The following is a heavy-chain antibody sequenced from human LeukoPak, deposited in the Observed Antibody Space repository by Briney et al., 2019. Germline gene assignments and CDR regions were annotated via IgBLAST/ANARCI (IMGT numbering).Heavy chain of an antibody. J-gene: IGHJ3*02. CDR1: GYTFTGYY. V-gene: IGHV1-2*02. CDR2: INPNSGGT. D-gene: IGHD6-13*01. CDR3: ATDHTEDIAAAVGAFDI. Sequence: GASVKVSCKASGYTFTGYYMHWVRQAPGQGLEWMGWINPNSGGTNYAQKFQGRVTMTRDTSISTAYMELSRLRSDDTAVYYCATDHTEDIAAAVGAFDIWGQGTMVTVSS.